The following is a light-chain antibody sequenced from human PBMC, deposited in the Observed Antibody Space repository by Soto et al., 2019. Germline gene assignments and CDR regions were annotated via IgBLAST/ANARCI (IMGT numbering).Light chain of an antibody. J-gene: IGLJ1*01. V-gene: IGLV2-14*01. CDR1: SSDIGSYNS. Sequence: QSALTQPASVSGSPGQSITISCTGTSSDIGSYNSVSWYQQHPGKAPKLMISEVSNRPSGVSYRFSGSKSGNTASLTIFGLQGEDEADYYCPSKTSSNTLVFGTGTKLTVL. CDR3: PSKTSSNTLV. CDR2: EVS.